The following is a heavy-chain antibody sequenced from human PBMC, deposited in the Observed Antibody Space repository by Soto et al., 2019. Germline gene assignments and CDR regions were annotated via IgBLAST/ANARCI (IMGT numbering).Heavy chain of an antibody. CDR3: ARARRLEPGTYYYYYGMDV. J-gene: IGHJ6*02. CDR1: GFTFSDYS. D-gene: IGHD1-1*01. V-gene: IGHV3-11*01. Sequence: QVQLVESGGGLVKPGGSLRLSCAASGFTFSDYSMSWIRQAPGKGLEWVSYISSSGSTIYYAESVKGRFTISRDNAKNSLYLQMNSLRAEDTAVYYCARARRLEPGTYYYYYGMDVWGQGTTVTVSS. CDR2: ISSSGSTI.